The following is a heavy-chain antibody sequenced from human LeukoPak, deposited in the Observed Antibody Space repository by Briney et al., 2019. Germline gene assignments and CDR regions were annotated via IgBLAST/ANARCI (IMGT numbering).Heavy chain of an antibody. CDR1: GFTFSSYA. V-gene: IGHV3-30*04. D-gene: IGHD3-22*01. J-gene: IGHJ3*02. Sequence: GGSLRLSCAASGFTFSSYAMHWVRQAPGKGLEWVAIISYDGSKKNYADSVKGRFTISRDNSRNTLYLQMSSLRAEDTAVYYCAREITYFYDSGGYWDAFDIWGQGTMVTVSS. CDR2: ISYDGSKK. CDR3: AREITYFYDSGGYWDAFDI.